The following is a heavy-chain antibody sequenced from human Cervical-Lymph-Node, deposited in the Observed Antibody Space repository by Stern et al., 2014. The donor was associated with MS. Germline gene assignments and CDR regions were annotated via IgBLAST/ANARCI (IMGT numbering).Heavy chain of an antibody. CDR1: GSSVSANY. CDR3: TREMAARRFDP. V-gene: IGHV3-66*01. J-gene: IGHJ5*02. D-gene: IGHD5-24*01. Sequence: EVQLVESGGALVQPGGSLRLSCTASGSSVSANYMTWVRQAPGRGLEWVSLIYSGSITHYADSVKGRFFTSRDNSQNTLYLQMNSLRVEDTAVYYCTREMAARRFDPWGQGTLVVVSS. CDR2: IYSGSIT.